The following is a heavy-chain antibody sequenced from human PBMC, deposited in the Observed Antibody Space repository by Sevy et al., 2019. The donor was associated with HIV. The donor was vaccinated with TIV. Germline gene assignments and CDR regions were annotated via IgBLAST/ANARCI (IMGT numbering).Heavy chain of an antibody. CDR2: ISYDGSNK. D-gene: IGHD2-15*01. CDR3: AKIGDCSGGSCYSGEHYYGMDV. CDR1: GFTFSSYG. Sequence: GESLRLSCAASGFTFSSYGMHWVRQAPGKGLEWVAVISYDGSNKYYTDSVKGRFTISRDNSKNTPYLQMKSLRAEDTAVHYCAKIGDCSGGSCYSGEHYYGMDVWGQGTTVTVSS. J-gene: IGHJ6*02. V-gene: IGHV3-30*18.